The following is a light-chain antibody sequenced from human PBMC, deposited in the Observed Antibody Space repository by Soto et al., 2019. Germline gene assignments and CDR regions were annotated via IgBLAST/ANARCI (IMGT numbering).Light chain of an antibody. CDR3: QQYNNWPPRAWT. V-gene: IGKV3-15*01. CDR2: GAS. Sequence: EIVMTQSPATLSVSPGERATLSCRASQSVSSNLAWYQQKPGQAPRLLIYGASTRATAIPARFSGSGSGTDFTLTISSLQSEDFAVYYCQQYNNWPPRAWTFGQGTKVEIK. CDR1: QSVSSN. J-gene: IGKJ1*01.